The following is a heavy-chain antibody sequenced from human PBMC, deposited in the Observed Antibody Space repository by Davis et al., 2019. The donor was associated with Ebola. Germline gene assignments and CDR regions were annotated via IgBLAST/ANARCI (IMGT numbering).Heavy chain of an antibody. CDR3: AKDRPAAIRSVNWFDP. D-gene: IGHD2-2*02. CDR1: GFTFSSYG. J-gene: IGHJ5*02. Sequence: PGGSLRLSCAASGFTFSSYGMHWVRQAPGKGLEWVAFIHYDGSNKYYADSVKGRFTISRDNSKNTLYLQMNSLRAEDTAVHYCAKDRPAAIRSVNWFDPWGQGTLVTVSS. CDR2: IHYDGSNK. V-gene: IGHV3-30*02.